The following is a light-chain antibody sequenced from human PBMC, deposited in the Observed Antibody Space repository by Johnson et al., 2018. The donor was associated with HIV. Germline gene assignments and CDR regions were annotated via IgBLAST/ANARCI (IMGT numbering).Light chain of an antibody. CDR2: ENN. Sequence: QSMLTQPPSVSAAPGQKVTIYCSGSSSNIGNNYVSWYQQFPGTAPKLLIYENNKRPSGIPDRFSGSKSGTSATLGITGLQSGDEADYYCGTWDNSLGVYVFGTGTQVTVL. J-gene: IGLJ1*01. CDR3: GTWDNSLGVYV. CDR1: SSNIGNNY. V-gene: IGLV1-51*02.